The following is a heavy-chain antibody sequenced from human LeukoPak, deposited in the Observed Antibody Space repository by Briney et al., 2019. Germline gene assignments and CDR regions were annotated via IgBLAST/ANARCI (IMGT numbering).Heavy chain of an antibody. Sequence: ASVKVSCKASGYTFTSYGISWVRQAPGQGLEWMGWISAYNGNTNYAQKLQGRVTMTTDTSTSTAYMELCSLRSEDTAVYYCARSPGSSGWYWFDPWGQGTLVTVSS. CDR3: ARSPGSSGWYWFDP. D-gene: IGHD6-19*01. CDR1: GYTFTSYG. J-gene: IGHJ5*02. V-gene: IGHV1-18*01. CDR2: ISAYNGNT.